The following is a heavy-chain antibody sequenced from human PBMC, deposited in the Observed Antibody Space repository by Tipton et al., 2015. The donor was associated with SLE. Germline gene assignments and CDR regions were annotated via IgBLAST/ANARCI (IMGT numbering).Heavy chain of an antibody. CDR1: GGSISTYY. CDR3: ARDRGGGTFDI. Sequence: TLSLTCTVSGGSISTYYWSWIRQPPGKGLEWIEYIYYSGSTNYNPSLKSRVTISVDTFKNQFSLKLSSVTAADTAVYYCARDRGGGTFDIWGQGTMATVSS. D-gene: IGHD3-10*01. CDR2: IYYSGST. V-gene: IGHV4-59*01. J-gene: IGHJ3*02.